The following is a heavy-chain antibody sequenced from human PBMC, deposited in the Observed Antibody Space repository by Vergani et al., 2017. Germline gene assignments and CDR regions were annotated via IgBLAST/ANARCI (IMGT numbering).Heavy chain of an antibody. J-gene: IGHJ6*02. CDR3: ARSPPDILTGRLIRGMDV. Sequence: QVQLQESGPGLVKPSETLSLTCTVSGGSISSHYWSWIRQPPGKGLEWIGYIYYSGSTNYNPALKSRVTITVDTSKNQFSLKLSSVAAADTIVYYCARSPPDILTGRLIRGMDVWGQGTTVTVSS. CDR1: GGSISSHY. CDR2: IYYSGST. D-gene: IGHD3-9*01. V-gene: IGHV4-59*11.